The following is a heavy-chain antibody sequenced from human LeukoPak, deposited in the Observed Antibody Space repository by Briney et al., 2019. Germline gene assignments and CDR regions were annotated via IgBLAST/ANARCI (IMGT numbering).Heavy chain of an antibody. CDR3: TKDRHPGVGTTQYYFDY. Sequence: ESGGSLRLSCAASGFTFSSYGIHWVRQAPGKGLEWVAFIRYDGSDKYFEDSVKGRFTISRDNSKNTLFLQMNSLRAEDTAMYYCTKDRHPGVGTTQYYFDYWGQGTLVTVSS. V-gene: IGHV3-30*02. D-gene: IGHD1-26*01. CDR2: IRYDGSDK. CDR1: GFTFSSYG. J-gene: IGHJ4*02.